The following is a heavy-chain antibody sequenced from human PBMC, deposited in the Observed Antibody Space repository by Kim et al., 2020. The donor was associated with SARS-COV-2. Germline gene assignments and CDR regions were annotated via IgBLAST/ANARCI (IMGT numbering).Heavy chain of an antibody. J-gene: IGHJ4*02. Sequence: SETLSLTCTVSGGSISSYYWSWVRQPPGKGLEWIGYIFNSGRTNYNPSLKSRVTISVDTSKNQFSLKLSSVTAANTAMYYCARASSSYVIDYWGQGTLVTVSS. CDR3: ARASSSYVIDY. V-gene: IGHV4-59*13. CDR1: GGSISSYY. CDR2: IFNSGRT. D-gene: IGHD3-16*01.